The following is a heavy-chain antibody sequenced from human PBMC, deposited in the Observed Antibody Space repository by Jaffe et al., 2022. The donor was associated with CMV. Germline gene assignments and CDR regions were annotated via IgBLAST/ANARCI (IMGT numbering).Heavy chain of an antibody. CDR1: GYRFTSYW. Sequence: EVQLVQSGAEVKKPGESLKISCKGSGYRFTSYWIGWVRQMPGKGLECMGIIYPGDSDTRYSPSFQGQVTISADKSISTAYLQWSSLKASDTAMYYCARTQYGDYDFGAFHIWGQGTMLTVSS. J-gene: IGHJ3*02. V-gene: IGHV5-51*01. CDR2: IYPGDSDT. D-gene: IGHD5-12*01. CDR3: ARTQYGDYDFGAFHI.